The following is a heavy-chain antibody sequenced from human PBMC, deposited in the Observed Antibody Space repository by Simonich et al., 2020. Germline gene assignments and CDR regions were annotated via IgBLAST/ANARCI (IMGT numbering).Heavy chain of an antibody. CDR3: ARDGLGTAYYYYMDV. Sequence: EVQLVESGGGLVQPGGYLRLSCAASGFTFSSYWMSWVRQAPGKGLEWVANIKQDGSEKYYVDSVKGRFTSSIDNAKNSLYLQMNSLRAEDTAVYYCARDGLGTAYYYYMDVWGKGTTVTVSS. CDR2: IKQDGSEK. D-gene: IGHD7-27*01. V-gene: IGHV3-7*01. J-gene: IGHJ6*03. CDR1: GFTFSSYW.